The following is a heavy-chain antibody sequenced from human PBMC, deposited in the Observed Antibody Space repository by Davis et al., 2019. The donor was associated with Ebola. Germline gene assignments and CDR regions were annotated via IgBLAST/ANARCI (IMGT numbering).Heavy chain of an antibody. V-gene: IGHV5-51*01. CDR3: ARQIVVVVAASKTGRFDP. Sequence: GESLKISCKGSGYSFTSYWIGWLRQLPGKGLEWMGIIYPGDYATRYNPSFQGQVTISADKSISSAYLQWSSLKSSDTAMYYCARQIVVVVAASKTGRFDPLGQGTLVTVSS. CDR2: IYPGDYAT. D-gene: IGHD2-15*01. CDR1: GYSFTSYW. J-gene: IGHJ5*02.